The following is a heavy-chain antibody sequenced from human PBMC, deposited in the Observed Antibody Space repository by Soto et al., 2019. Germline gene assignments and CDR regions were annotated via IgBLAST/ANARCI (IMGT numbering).Heavy chain of an antibody. CDR2: INHSGST. D-gene: IGHD2-8*01. V-gene: IGHV4-34*01. Sequence: KTSETLSLTCAVYGGSFSGYYWSWIRQPPGKGLEWIGEINHSGSTNYNPSLKSRVTISVDTSKNQFSLKLSSVTAADTAVYYCARGSKGGYCTNGVCPTTYYFDYWGQGTLVTVSS. J-gene: IGHJ4*02. CDR1: GGSFSGYY. CDR3: ARGSKGGYCTNGVCPTTYYFDY.